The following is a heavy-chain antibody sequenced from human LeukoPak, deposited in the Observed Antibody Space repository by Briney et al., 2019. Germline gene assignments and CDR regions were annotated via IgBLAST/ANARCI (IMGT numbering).Heavy chain of an antibody. CDR1: GFTFSSYA. CDR2: ISSSSSTI. CDR3: ARESFRGQQWLDMDY. D-gene: IGHD6-19*01. Sequence: PGGSLRLSCAASGFTFSSYAMHWVRQAPGKGLEWVSYISSSSSTIYYADSVKGRFTISRDNAKNSLYLQMNSLRDEDTAVYYCARESFRGQQWLDMDYWGQGTLVTVSS. V-gene: IGHV3-48*02. J-gene: IGHJ4*02.